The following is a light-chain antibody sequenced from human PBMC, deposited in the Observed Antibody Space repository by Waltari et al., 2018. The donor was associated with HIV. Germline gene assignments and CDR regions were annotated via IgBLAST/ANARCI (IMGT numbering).Light chain of an antibody. V-gene: IGKV1-5*03. CDR3: QQYNKFPIT. J-gene: IGKJ2*01. CDR1: QNVGNW. Sequence: DVQMTQSPSTLSASIGDRVSIHCRASQNVGNWLAWYQQKPGKAPSRLISKASTLQIGVPTNFSGSGSGTHFTLTISGLRPDDFATYYCQQYNKFPITFGQGTKL. CDR2: KAS.